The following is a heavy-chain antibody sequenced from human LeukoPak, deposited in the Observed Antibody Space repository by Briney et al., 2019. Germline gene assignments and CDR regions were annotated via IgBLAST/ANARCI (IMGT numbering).Heavy chain of an antibody. CDR1: GYTFTSYD. V-gene: IGHV1-8*01. J-gene: IGHJ6*03. D-gene: IGHD6-19*01. CDR2: MNPNSGNT. CDR3: ARGRKLGYSSGWYRPHYYYMDV. Sequence: ASVKVSCKASGYTFTSYDINWVRQATGQGLERMGWMNPNSGNTGYAQKFQGRVTMTRNTSISTAYMELSSLRSEDTAVYYCARGRKLGYSSGWYRPHYYYMDVWGKGTTVTVSS.